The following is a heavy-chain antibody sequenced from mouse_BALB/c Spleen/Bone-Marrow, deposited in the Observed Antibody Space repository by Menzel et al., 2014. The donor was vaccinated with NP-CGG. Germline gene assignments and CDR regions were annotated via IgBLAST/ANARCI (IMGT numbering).Heavy chain of an antibody. J-gene: IGHJ3*01. V-gene: IGHV1-55*01. D-gene: IGHD3-1*01. CDR1: GYNFTSYW. CDR3: ARFSQLGLLAY. Sequence: QVQPQQPGAELVKPGTSVKLSCKASGYNFTSYWINWVKLRPGQGLEWIGDIYPGSGSTNYNEKFKSKATLTVDTSSSTAYMQLSSLASEDSALYYCARFSQLGLLAYWGQGTLVTVSA. CDR2: IYPGSGST.